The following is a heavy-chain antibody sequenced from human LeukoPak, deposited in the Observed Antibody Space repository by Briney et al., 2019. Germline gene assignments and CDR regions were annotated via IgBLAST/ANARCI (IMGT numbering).Heavy chain of an antibody. D-gene: IGHD6-19*01. J-gene: IGHJ3*02. Sequence: PGGSLRLSCAASGFTFRSYAMHWVRQAPGKGLEWVAVIAYDGSNKYYTDSVKGRFTISRDNPKNTLYLQMNSLRAEDTAVYYCATTYSSGWYFSGAFDIWGRGTMVTVSS. V-gene: IGHV3-30-3*01. CDR1: GFTFRSYA. CDR3: ATTYSSGWYFSGAFDI. CDR2: IAYDGSNK.